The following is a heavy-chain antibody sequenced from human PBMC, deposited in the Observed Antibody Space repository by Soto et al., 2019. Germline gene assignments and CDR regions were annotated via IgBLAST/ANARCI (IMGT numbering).Heavy chain of an antibody. Sequence: ASVKVSCKASGGTFSSYAISWVRQAPGQGLEWMGGIIPIFGTANYAQKFQGRVTITADESTSTAYMELSSLRSEDTAVYYCARDAASRSSQFGMDVWGQGTTVTVSS. CDR1: GGTFSSYA. J-gene: IGHJ6*02. CDR2: IIPIFGTA. V-gene: IGHV1-69*13. D-gene: IGHD6-13*01. CDR3: ARDAASRSSQFGMDV.